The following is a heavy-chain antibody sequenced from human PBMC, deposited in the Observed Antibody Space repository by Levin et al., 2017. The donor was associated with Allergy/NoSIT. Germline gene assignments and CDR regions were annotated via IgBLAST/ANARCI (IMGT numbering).Heavy chain of an antibody. Sequence: GSLRLSCAVYGGSFSGYYWSWIRQPPGKGLEWIGEINHSGRTNYNPSLKSRVTISVDTSKNQFSLKLSSVTAADTAVYYCARGRGSWRLDGYNYFDYWGQGTLVTVSS. D-gene: IGHD5-24*01. V-gene: IGHV4-34*01. CDR1: GGSFSGYY. CDR2: INHSGRT. J-gene: IGHJ4*02. CDR3: ARGRGSWRLDGYNYFDY.